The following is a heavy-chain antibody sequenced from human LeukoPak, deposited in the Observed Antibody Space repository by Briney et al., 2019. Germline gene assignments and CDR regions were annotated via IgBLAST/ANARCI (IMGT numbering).Heavy chain of an antibody. J-gene: IGHJ5*02. Sequence: AASVKVSCKPSGYSFTGYYMHWVRQAPGQGLEWMGWINPNSGGTNYAQKFQGRVTMTRDTSISTAYMELSRLRSDDTAVYYCARDGSQAAAGTEWFDPWGQGTLVTVSS. V-gene: IGHV1-2*02. CDR2: INPNSGGT. D-gene: IGHD6-13*01. CDR3: ARDGSQAAAGTEWFDP. CDR1: GYSFTGYY.